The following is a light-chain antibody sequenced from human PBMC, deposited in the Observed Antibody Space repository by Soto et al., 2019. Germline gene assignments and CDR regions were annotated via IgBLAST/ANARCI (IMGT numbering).Light chain of an antibody. CDR2: EGS. V-gene: IGLV2-23*03. J-gene: IGLJ1*01. Sequence: QSVLTQPASVSGSPGQSITISCTGTSSDVGSYNLVSWYQQHPGKAHKLMIYEGSKRPSGVSNRFSGSKSGNTASLTISGLQSEDEADYYCCSYAGSSTFLYVFGTGTKVTVL. CDR1: SSDVGSYNL. CDR3: CSYAGSSTFLYV.